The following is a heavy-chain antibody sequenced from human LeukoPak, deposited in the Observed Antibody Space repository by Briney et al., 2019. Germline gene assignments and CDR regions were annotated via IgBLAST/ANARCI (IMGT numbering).Heavy chain of an antibody. CDR1: GFTFSSYW. CDR3: TTVLWFGDIALSYGMDV. V-gene: IGHV3-15*01. D-gene: IGHD3-10*01. J-gene: IGHJ6*02. Sequence: GGSLRLSCAASGFTFSSYWMSWVRQAPGKGLEWVGRIKSKTDGGTTDYAAPVKGRFTISRDDSKNTLYLQMNSLKTEDTAVYYCTTVLWFGDIALSYGMDVWGQGTTVTVSS. CDR2: IKSKTDGGTT.